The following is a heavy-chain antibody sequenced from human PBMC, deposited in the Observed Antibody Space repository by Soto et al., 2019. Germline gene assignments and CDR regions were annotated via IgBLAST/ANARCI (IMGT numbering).Heavy chain of an antibody. V-gene: IGHV4-31*03. CDR1: GGSISSGGYY. D-gene: IGHD6-13*01. CDR3: AGEGSSSWYGVPSD. J-gene: IGHJ4*02. Sequence: QVQLQESGPGLVKPSQTLSLTCTVSGGSISSGGYYWSWIRQHPGKGLEWIGYIYYSGSTYYNPSLNRRVTISVDTPKNQFSRKLSSVTAADTAVYYCAGEGSSSWYGVPSDWGQGTLVTVS. CDR2: IYYSGST.